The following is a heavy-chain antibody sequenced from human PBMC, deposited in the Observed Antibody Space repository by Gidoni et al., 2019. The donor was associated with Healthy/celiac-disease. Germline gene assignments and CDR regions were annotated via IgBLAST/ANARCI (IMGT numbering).Heavy chain of an antibody. J-gene: IGHJ6*02. Sequence: QVQLVQSGAEVTQPGASVKVSCKASGYTFTSYDINWVRQATGQGREWMGWMNPNSGNTGYEQKFQGRVTMTRNTSISTAYMELSSLRSEDTAVYYCARGRIAVAGYGMDVWGQGTTVTVSS. CDR1: GYTFTSYD. CDR3: ARGRIAVAGYGMDV. D-gene: IGHD6-19*01. V-gene: IGHV1-8*01. CDR2: MNPNSGNT.